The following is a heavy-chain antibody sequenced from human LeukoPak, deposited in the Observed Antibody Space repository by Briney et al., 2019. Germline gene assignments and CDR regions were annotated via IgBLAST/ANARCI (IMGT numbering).Heavy chain of an antibody. CDR3: ARDAVDTANAV. Sequence: GGSLRLSCAASGFTFTTYWMHWVRQAPWKGLVWVLHINSDGSITSYADSVKGRFTISRDNAKNTLYLQMNSLRAEDTAVYYCARDAVDTANAVWGQGTTVTVSS. CDR1: GFTFTTYW. V-gene: IGHV3-74*01. J-gene: IGHJ6*02. D-gene: IGHD5-18*01. CDR2: INSDGSIT.